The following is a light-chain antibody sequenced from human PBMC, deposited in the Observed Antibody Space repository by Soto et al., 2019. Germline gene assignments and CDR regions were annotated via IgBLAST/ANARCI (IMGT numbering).Light chain of an antibody. CDR1: SSDIGGYNF. V-gene: IGLV2-8*01. Sequence: QSVPTQPPSSSGSPGQSVTISCTGTSSDIGGYNFVSWYQQHPGKAPKLIIYEVNKRPSGVPDRFSGSKSGNTASLTVSGLQADDEGDYYCSSYAGTNNLGVFGGGTKLTVL. CDR3: SSYAGTNNLGV. J-gene: IGLJ3*02. CDR2: EVN.